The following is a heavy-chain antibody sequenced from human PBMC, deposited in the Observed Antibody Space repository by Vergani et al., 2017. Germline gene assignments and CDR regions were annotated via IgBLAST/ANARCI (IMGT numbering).Heavy chain of an antibody. V-gene: IGHV1-18*01. CDR2: IRAYNGNT. J-gene: IGHJ4*02. Sequence: QVQMVQSGAEVKKPGASVKVSCKASGYTFTSYGISWVRQAPGQGLEWMGWIRAYNGNTNYAQKLQGRVTMTTDTSTSTAYMELRSLRSDDTAVYYCARARDYDSSGYYMYYFDYWGQGTLVTVSS. D-gene: IGHD3-22*01. CDR1: GYTFTSYG. CDR3: ARARDYDSSGYYMYYFDY.